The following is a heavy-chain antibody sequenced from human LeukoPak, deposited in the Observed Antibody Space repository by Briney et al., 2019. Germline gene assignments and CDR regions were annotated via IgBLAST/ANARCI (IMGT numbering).Heavy chain of an antibody. CDR2: INHSGST. D-gene: IGHD1-1*01. CDR1: GGSFSGYY. Sequence: SETLSLTCAVYGGSFSGYYWSWIRQPPGKGLEWIEEINHSGSTNYNPSLKSRVTISVDTSKNQFSLKLSSVTAADTAVYYCARAERYGLDYWGQGTLVTVSS. J-gene: IGHJ4*02. CDR3: ARAERYGLDY. V-gene: IGHV4-34*01.